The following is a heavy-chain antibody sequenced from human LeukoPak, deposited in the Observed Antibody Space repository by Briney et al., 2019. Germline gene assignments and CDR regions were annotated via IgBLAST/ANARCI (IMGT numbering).Heavy chain of an antibody. CDR2: IKNDGSET. J-gene: IGHJ4*02. Sequence: GGSLRFSCAVSGFNFRDHWMDWVRQAPGKGLEWVGHIKNDGSETYYLDSLKGRFSISRDNTNNALYLQMNSLRVEDMAVYYCVKNDGWFHLAQWGQGTLVTVSS. D-gene: IGHD6-19*01. V-gene: IGHV3-7*03. CDR3: VKNDGWFHLAQ. CDR1: GFNFRDHW.